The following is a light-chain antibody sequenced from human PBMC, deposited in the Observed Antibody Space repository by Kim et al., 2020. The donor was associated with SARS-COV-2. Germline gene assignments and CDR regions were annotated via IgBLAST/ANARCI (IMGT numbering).Light chain of an antibody. Sequence: EIVLTQSPGTLSLPPGERATLSCRASQTINTKSLAWYQQRPGQTPRLLIYAASRRATGIPDRFSGSGSGTDFTLTITRLEPEDFAVYYCQQYATSLYTFGQGTKLEIK. CDR2: AAS. CDR1: QTINTKS. J-gene: IGKJ2*01. V-gene: IGKV3-20*01. CDR3: QQYATSLYT.